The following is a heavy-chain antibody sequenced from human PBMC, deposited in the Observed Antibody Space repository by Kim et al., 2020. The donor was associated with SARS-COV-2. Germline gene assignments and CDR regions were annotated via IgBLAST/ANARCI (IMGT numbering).Heavy chain of an antibody. J-gene: IGHJ5*02. CDR2: INPDSGGA. CDR1: GYAFTAYY. V-gene: IGHV1-2*06. D-gene: IGHD6-13*01. Sequence: ASVKVSCKASGYAFTAYYMYWVRQAPGQGLEWMGRINPDSGGANYAQKFQGRVTMTRDTSISTAYMELSRLRSDDTAVYYCARVLSLLRPQRQQQLVGNWFDPWGQGTLVTVSS. CDR3: ARVLSLLRPQRQQQLVGNWFDP.